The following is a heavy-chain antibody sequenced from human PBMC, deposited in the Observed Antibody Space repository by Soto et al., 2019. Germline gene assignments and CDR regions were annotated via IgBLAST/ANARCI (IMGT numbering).Heavy chain of an antibody. J-gene: IGHJ5*02. V-gene: IGHV3-53*01. CDR1: GFTVSSDY. CDR2: IYTGGST. D-gene: IGHD4-17*01. Sequence: EVQLVESGGGLIQPGGSLRLSCAASGFTVSSDYMSWVRQAPGKGLEWVSVIYTGGSTYYADSVKGRFTFSRDNSKPTLYLQMNSLRAEDTAVYYCARAYGGNPALFDPWGQGTLVTVSS. CDR3: ARAYGGNPALFDP.